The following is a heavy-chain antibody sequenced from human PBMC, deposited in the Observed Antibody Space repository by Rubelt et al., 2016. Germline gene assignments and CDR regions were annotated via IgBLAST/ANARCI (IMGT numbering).Heavy chain of an antibody. V-gene: IGHV3-23*01. J-gene: IGHJ6*02. CDR3: AKGGHGYNPGYYYYYGMDV. CDR2: ISGSGGST. Sequence: WVSAISGSGGSTYYADSVKGRFTISRDNSKNTLYLQMSSLRAEDTAVYYCAKGGHGYNPGYYYYYGMDVWGQGTTVTVSS. D-gene: IGHD5-24*01.